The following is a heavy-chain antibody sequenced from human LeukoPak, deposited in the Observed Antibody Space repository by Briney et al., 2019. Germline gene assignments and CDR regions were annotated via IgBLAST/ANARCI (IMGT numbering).Heavy chain of an antibody. CDR1: GFTFSSYW. Sequence: GGSLRLSCAASGFTFSSYWMSWVRQAPGKGLEWVANIKQDESEEYYVDSVKGRFTISRDNAKNSLYLQMNSLRAEDTAVYFCARRIVTYYYGSGLDYWGQGTPVTVSS. V-gene: IGHV3-7*01. J-gene: IGHJ4*02. CDR3: ARRIVTYYYGSGLDY. D-gene: IGHD3-10*01. CDR2: IKQDESEE.